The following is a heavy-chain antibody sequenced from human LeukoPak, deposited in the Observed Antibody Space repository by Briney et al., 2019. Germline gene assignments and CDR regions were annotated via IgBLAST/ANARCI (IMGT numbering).Heavy chain of an antibody. CDR1: GGSISSYY. V-gene: IGHV4-59*01. D-gene: IGHD2-2*01. J-gene: IGHJ6*02. Sequence: SETLSLTCTVSGGSISSYYWSWIRQPPGKGLEWIGYIYYSGSTKYNASLKRRVTISVDTSKIQFSLKLSSVTAADTAVYYCARGDIVVVQAAPGYYGMDVWGQGTTVTVSS. CDR3: ARGDIVVVQAAPGYYGMDV. CDR2: IYYSGST.